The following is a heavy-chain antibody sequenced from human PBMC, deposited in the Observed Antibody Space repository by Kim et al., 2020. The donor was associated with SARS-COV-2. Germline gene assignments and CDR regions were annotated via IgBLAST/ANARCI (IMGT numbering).Heavy chain of an antibody. CDR3: AKDIGYYDSSGYYRGGAFGI. V-gene: IGHV3-9*01. CDR2: ISWNSGSI. CDR1: GFTFGDYA. D-gene: IGHD3-22*01. J-gene: IGHJ3*02. Sequence: GGSLRLSCAASGFTFGDYAMHWVRQAPGKGLEWVSGISWNSGSIGYADSVKGRFTISRDNAKNSLYLQMNSLRAEDTALYYCAKDIGYYDSSGYYRGGAFGIWGQGTMVTVSS.